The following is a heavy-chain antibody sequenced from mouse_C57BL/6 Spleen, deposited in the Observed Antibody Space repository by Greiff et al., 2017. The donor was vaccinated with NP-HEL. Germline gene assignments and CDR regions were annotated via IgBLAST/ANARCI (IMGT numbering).Heavy chain of an antibody. CDR1: GYTFTSYW. Sequence: QVQLQQPGAELVRPGTSVKLSCKASGYTFTSYWMHWVKQRPGQGLEWIGVIDPSDSYTNYNQKFKGKATLTVDTSSSTAYMQLSSLTSEDSAVYYCARGGGSSSRYAMDYWGQGTSVTVSS. V-gene: IGHV1-59*01. J-gene: IGHJ4*01. CDR3: ARGGGSSSRYAMDY. CDR2: IDPSDSYT. D-gene: IGHD1-1*01.